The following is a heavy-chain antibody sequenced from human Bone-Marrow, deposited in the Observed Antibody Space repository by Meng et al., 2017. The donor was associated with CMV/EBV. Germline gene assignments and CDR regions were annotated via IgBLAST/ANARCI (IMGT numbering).Heavy chain of an antibody. CDR3: AIVTISEGWFDP. CDR2: IYYSGST. J-gene: IGHJ5*02. Sequence: SETLSLTCTVSGGSISSSSYYWGWIRQPPGKGLEWIGSIYYSGSTYCNPSLKSRVTISVDTSKNQFSLKLGSVTAADTAVYYCAIVTISEGWFDPWGQGTLVTVSS. D-gene: IGHD3-3*01. V-gene: IGHV4-39*01. CDR1: GGSISSSSYY.